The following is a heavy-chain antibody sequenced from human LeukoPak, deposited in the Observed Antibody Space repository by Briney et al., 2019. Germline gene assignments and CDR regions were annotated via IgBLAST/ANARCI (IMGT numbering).Heavy chain of an antibody. CDR2: IYSGDKT. Sequence: PGGSLRLSCAASGFTVSSKYMSWVRQAPGKGLEWVSVIYSGDKTYYADSVKGRFTISRDNSKNTLDLQMNSLRAEDTAVYYCARDLYDSSGYQRGYFQHWGQGTLVNGSS. V-gene: IGHV3-66*01. CDR3: ARDLYDSSGYQRGYFQH. J-gene: IGHJ1*01. CDR1: GFTVSSKY. D-gene: IGHD3-22*01.